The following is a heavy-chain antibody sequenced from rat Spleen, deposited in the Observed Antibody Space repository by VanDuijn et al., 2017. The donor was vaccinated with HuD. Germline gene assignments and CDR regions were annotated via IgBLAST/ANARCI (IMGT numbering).Heavy chain of an antibody. J-gene: IGHJ2*01. V-gene: IGHV2-32*01. CDR2: MWNDGDT. CDR3: AREKDW. CDR1: GFTFSNYY. D-gene: IGHD1-6*01. Sequence: VQLVESGGGLVQPGSPLKLSCAASGFTFSNYYMAWVRQAPTRGLEWMGIMWNDGDTSYNSALKSRLRISRDTSKSQVFLKMSSLQTEDTATYYCAREKDWWGQGVMVTVSS.